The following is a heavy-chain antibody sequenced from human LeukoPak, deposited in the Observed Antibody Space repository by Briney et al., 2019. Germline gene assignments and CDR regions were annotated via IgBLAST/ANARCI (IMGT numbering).Heavy chain of an antibody. CDR1: GFTFSSYG. D-gene: IGHD1-14*01. J-gene: IGHJ6*03. Sequence: GGSLRLSCAASGFTFSSYGMHWVRQAPGKGLEWVAVISYDGSNENYADSVKGRFTISRDNTKNTLYVQMNSLRAEDTALYYCARDFRTNYYYMDVWGKGTTVTVSS. CDR2: ISYDGSNE. CDR3: ARDFRTNYYYMDV. V-gene: IGHV3-30*03.